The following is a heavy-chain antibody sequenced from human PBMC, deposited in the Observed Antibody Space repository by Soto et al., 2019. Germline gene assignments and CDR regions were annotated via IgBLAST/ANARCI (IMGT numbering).Heavy chain of an antibody. CDR2: IKEDGSVK. V-gene: IGHV3-7*01. CDR3: ATDRGYLSFDY. Sequence: GGSLRLSCAASGFTFSNYWMNWVRQAPGKGLEWVANIKEDGSVKIYVDSVKGRFTISRDNAKNSLYLQMDSLRPEDTAVYYCATDRGYLSFDYWGQGTLVTVSS. D-gene: IGHD3-22*01. CDR1: GFTFSNYW. J-gene: IGHJ4*02.